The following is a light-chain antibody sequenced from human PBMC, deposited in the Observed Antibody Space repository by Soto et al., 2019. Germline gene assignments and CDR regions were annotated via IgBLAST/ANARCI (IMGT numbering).Light chain of an antibody. V-gene: IGLV2-23*02. CDR3: CSYAGSNTPFV. Sequence: QSALTQPASVAGSPGQSITISCTGTNSDVESYDFVSWYQQHPGKVPTLIIYDVTSRPSGVSNRFSGSKSGNTASLTISGLQAEDEADYYCCSYAGSNTPFVFGAGTKLTVL. CDR1: NSDVESYDF. J-gene: IGLJ1*01. CDR2: DVT.